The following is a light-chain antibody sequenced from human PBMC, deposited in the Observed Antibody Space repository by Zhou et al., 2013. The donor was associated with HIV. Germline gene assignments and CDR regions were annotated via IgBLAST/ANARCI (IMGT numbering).Light chain of an antibody. CDR2: GSS. CDR1: QSISSY. V-gene: IGKV1-39*01. Sequence: DIQMTQSPSSLSASVGDRVTITCRASQSISSYLNWYQLKPGKAPKLLIYGSSNLQSGVPSRFGGRGSGTEFTLSINSLQPEDVATYYCQQSYSSPPTFGHGTRLEI. J-gene: IGKJ5*01. CDR3: QQSYSSPPT.